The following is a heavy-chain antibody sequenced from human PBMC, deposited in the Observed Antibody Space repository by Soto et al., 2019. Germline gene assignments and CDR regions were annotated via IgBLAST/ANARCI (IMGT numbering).Heavy chain of an antibody. J-gene: IGHJ4*02. V-gene: IGHV3-30*18. CDR1: GFTFSSYG. CDR3: AKALPPLEWLFYFDY. CDR2: ISYDGSNK. D-gene: IGHD3-3*01. Sequence: PGGSLRLSCAASGFTFSSYGMHWVRQAPGKGLEWVAVISYDGSNKYYADSVKGRFTISRDNSKNTLYLQMNSLRAEDTAVYYCAKALPPLEWLFYFDYWGQGTLVTVSS.